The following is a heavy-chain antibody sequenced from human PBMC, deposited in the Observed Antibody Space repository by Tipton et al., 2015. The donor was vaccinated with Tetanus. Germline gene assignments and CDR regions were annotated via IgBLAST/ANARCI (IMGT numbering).Heavy chain of an antibody. J-gene: IGHJ2*01. D-gene: IGHD3-3*01. CDR3: ARRRSAVLSGAYHWYFDL. CDR2: VDPRDSQA. CDR1: GYNFSHYS. V-gene: IGHV5-51*01. Sequence: QLVQSGAEVGKPGESLKISCQGSGYNFSHYSIGWVRQLPGRGLEWMGIVDPRDSQATYGPSFQGQVTLSADRSINVAYLQWGSLKASDTGLYYCARRRSAVLSGAYHWYFDLWGRGTLDGVSS.